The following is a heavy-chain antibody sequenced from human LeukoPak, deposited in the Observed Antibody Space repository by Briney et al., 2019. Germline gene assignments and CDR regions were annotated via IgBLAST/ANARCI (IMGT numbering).Heavy chain of an antibody. V-gene: IGHV4-59*08. CDR2: IPYTGTI. Sequence: PSETLSLTCAVSEAAISGYNWTWIRQPPGKGLEWIAYIPYTGTIKYNPSIQSRVTISLDTAKNQFSLRLTSVTAADTAVYYCARLADHGWPDYCGQGTLVTVSS. D-gene: IGHD6-19*01. CDR3: ARLADHGWPDY. J-gene: IGHJ4*02. CDR1: EAAISGYN.